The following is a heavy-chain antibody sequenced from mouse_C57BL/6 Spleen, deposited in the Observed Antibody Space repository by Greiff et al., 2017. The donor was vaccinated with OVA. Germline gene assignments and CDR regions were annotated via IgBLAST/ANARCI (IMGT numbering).Heavy chain of an antibody. Sequence: EVQLQESGPGLVKPSQSLSLTCSVTGYSITSGYYWNWIRQFPGNKLEWMGYISYDGSNNYNPSLKNRISITRDTSKNQFFLKLNSVTTEDTATYYCARGGNYVLDWYFDVWGTGTTVTVSS. CDR1: GYSITSGYY. CDR3: ARGGNYVLDWYFDV. J-gene: IGHJ1*03. V-gene: IGHV3-6*01. CDR2: ISYDGSN. D-gene: IGHD2-1*01.